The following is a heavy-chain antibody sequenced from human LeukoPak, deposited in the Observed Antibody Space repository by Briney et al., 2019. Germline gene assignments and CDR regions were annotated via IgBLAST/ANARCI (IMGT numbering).Heavy chain of an antibody. V-gene: IGHV3-11*04. J-gene: IGHJ4*02. CDR3: ARATVGDITIFGVVIDY. Sequence: PGGSLRLSCAASGFTFGDYYMSWIRQAPGKGLEWVSYISSSGSTIYYPDSVKGRFTISRDNAKNSLYLQMNSLRAEDTAVYYCARATVGDITIFGVVIDYWGQGTLVTVSS. CDR1: GFTFGDYY. D-gene: IGHD3-3*01. CDR2: ISSSGSTI.